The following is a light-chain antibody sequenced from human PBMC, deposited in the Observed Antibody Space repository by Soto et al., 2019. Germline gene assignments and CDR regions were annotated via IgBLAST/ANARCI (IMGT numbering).Light chain of an antibody. CDR2: DVS. CDR1: SSDVGGYDY. CDR3: SSYTSSSTLVV. J-gene: IGLJ2*01. V-gene: IGLV2-14*01. Sequence: QSVLTQPASVSGSPGQSITISCTGTSSDVGGYDYVSWYQQYPSKAPKLMIYDVSNRPSGVSNRFSGSKSGNTASLTISGLQAEDEADYYCSSYTSSSTLVVFGGGTKLTVL.